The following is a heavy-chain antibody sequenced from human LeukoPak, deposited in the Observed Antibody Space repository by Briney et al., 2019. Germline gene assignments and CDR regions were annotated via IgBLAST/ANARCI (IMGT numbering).Heavy chain of an antibody. CDR3: AKQYSSSSGVFDY. CDR1: GFTFSSYA. V-gene: IGHV3-23*01. D-gene: IGHD6-13*01. J-gene: IGHJ4*02. CDR2: ISGSGGST. Sequence: GGSLRLSCAAPGFTFSSYAMSWVRQAPGKGLEWVSAISGSGGSTYYADSVKGRFTISRDNSKNTLYLQMNSLRAEDAAVYYCAKQYSSSSGVFDYWGQGTLVTVSS.